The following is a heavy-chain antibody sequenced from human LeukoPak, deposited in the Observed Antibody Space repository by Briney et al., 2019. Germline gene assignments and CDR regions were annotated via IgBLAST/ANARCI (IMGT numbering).Heavy chain of an antibody. J-gene: IGHJ6*02. Sequence: SETLSLTCTVSGGSISSSSYYWGWIRQPPGKGLEWIGSIYYSGSTYYNPSLKSRVTISVDTSKNQFSLKLSSVTAADTAVYYCASSSMDYYYGMDVWGQGTTVTVSS. V-gene: IGHV4-39*01. CDR2: IYYSGST. CDR3: ASSSMDYYYGMDV. D-gene: IGHD2/OR15-2a*01. CDR1: GGSISSSSYY.